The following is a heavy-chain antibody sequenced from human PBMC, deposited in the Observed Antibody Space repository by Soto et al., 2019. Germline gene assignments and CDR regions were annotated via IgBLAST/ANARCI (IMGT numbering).Heavy chain of an antibody. J-gene: IGHJ4*02. CDR2: ISPYNGNT. Sequence: QVQLVQSGGEVKQPGASVKVSCKATGYTFINSVIAWVRQAPGQGLEWMGWISPYNGNTNYAQSVQGRVTITTDTSTSTAYMEIRSLRFDDTAVYYCARDQSSGVFDYWGQGTLVTVST. CDR1: GYTFINSV. V-gene: IGHV1-18*01. CDR3: ARDQSSGVFDY. D-gene: IGHD3-22*01.